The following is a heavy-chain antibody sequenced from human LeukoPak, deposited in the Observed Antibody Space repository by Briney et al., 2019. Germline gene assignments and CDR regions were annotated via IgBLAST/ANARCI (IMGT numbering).Heavy chain of an antibody. D-gene: IGHD2-2*01. V-gene: IGHV3-21*01. Sequence: GGSLKLSCAASGFTFSSYSMNRVRQAPGKGLEWVSSISSSSSYIYYADSVKGRFTISRDNAKNSLYLQMNSLRAEDTAVYYCARDNKVVPAATYDYWGQGTLVTVSS. CDR1: GFTFSSYS. J-gene: IGHJ4*02. CDR3: ARDNKVVPAATYDY. CDR2: ISSSSSYI.